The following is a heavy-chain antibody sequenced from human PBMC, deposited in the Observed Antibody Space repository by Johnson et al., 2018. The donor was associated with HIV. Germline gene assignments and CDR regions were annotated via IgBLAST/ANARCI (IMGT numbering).Heavy chain of an antibody. CDR3: ARGTWEEPHSFDM. J-gene: IGHJ3*02. CDR2: ISSGSHSI. CDR1: VFAFSDYY. Sequence: QVQLVESGGGLVKPGGSLRLSCAASVFAFSDYYMAWIRQAPGKGLEWVSFISSGSHSIYYAYSVKGRFTVSRDNSKNSLYLQMNSLRAEHTAVYYCARGTWEEPHSFDMWGQGTMVTVSS. D-gene: IGHD1-1*01. V-gene: IGHV3-11*04.